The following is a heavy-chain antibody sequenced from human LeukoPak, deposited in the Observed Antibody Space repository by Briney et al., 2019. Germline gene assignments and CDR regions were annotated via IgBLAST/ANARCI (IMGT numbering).Heavy chain of an antibody. CDR2: INTNGDDT. Sequence: PGGSLSLSCSASGFTFSTYGMHWVRQAPGKGLEHVSTINTNGDDTYYADSVKGRFTISRDNSKKTLYLQMRSLRAEDTAVYDCVKDLRGGGYYTSFDYWGQGTLVTVSS. J-gene: IGHJ4*02. CDR3: VKDLRGGGYYTSFDY. V-gene: IGHV3-64D*09. CDR1: GFTFSTYG. D-gene: IGHD3-10*01.